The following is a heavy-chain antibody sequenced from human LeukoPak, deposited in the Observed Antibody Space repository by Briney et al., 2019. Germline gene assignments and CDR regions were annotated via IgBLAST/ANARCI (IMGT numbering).Heavy chain of an antibody. D-gene: IGHD5/OR15-5a*01. Sequence: SETLSLTCTVSGGSISSYYWSWVRQPPGKGLEWIGFVYYTGSTNYSPSLKSRVTISVDTSKNQFSLKLSSVTAAGTAVYYCARDQIFRDSVGEDWFDPWGQGTLVTVSS. CDR1: GGSISSYY. J-gene: IGHJ5*02. V-gene: IGHV4-59*12. CDR3: ARDQIFRDSVGEDWFDP. CDR2: VYYTGST.